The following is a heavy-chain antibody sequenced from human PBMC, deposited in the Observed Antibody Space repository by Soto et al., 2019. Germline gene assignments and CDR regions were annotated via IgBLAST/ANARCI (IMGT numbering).Heavy chain of an antibody. Sequence: PGGFLRPSCAASGFTFGSYALTWVSQAPGKGLEWVSGITSSGGSTYYADSVKGRFTISRDNSKNTVHLQMGSLRAEDTAVYYCAKGGKSSTWYRVFDYWGQGTLVTVSS. J-gene: IGHJ4*02. V-gene: IGHV3-23*01. D-gene: IGHD6-13*01. CDR1: GFTFGSYA. CDR2: ITSSGGST. CDR3: AKGGKSSTWYRVFDY.